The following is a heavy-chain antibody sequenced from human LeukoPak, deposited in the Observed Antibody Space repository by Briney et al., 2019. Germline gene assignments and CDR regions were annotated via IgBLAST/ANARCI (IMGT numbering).Heavy chain of an antibody. J-gene: IGHJ4*02. Sequence: GGSLRLSCAASGFTFRNHAMNWVRQAPGKGLEWVSIISDSGDSTYYADSVKGRFTISRDNSKNTLYLQMNSLRAEDTAVYYCAKGGYSSSWCLDYWGQETLVTVSS. CDR1: GFTFRNHA. D-gene: IGHD6-13*01. CDR2: ISDSGDST. CDR3: AKGGYSSSWCLDY. V-gene: IGHV3-23*01.